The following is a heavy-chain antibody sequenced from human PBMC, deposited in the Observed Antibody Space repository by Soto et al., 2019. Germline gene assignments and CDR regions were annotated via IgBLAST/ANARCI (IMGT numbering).Heavy chain of an antibody. Sequence: SETLSLTCTVSGGSISSGGYYWSWIRQHPGKGLEWIGYIYYRGSTHYNPSLKSRVTISVDTSKNQFSLNLSSVTAADTAVYFCARLTPQWPYLDYWGQGTLVTVSS. V-gene: IGHV4-31*03. CDR2: IYYRGST. D-gene: IGHD6-19*01. J-gene: IGHJ4*02. CDR3: ARLTPQWPYLDY. CDR1: GGSISSGGYY.